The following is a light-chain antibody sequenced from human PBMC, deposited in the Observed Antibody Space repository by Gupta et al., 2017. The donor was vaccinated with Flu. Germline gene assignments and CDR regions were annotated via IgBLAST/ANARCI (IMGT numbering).Light chain of an antibody. CDR1: QSISSY. V-gene: IGKV1-39*01. J-gene: IGKJ5*01. Sequence: DIQLTQSPSSLSASVGDRVTITCRASQSISSYLNWYQQKPGKAPKFLIYAASSLQSGVPSRFSGSGSGTDFSLTINSLQPEDFAIYYCQQSYSTPPTFGQGTRLEI. CDR2: AAS. CDR3: QQSYSTPPT.